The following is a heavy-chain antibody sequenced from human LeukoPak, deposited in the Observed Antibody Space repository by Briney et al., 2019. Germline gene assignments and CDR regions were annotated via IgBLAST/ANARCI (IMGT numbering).Heavy chain of an antibody. D-gene: IGHD6-6*01. CDR3: AKDRSIAARRGYYYYYGMDV. CDR2: ISYDGSNK. V-gene: IGHV3-30*18. CDR1: GFTFSSYG. J-gene: IGHJ6*02. Sequence: PGGSLRLSCAAPGFTFSSYGMHWVRQAPGKGLEWVAVISYDGSNKYYADSVKGRFTISRDNSKNTLYLQMNSLRAEDTAVYYCAKDRSIAARRGYYYYYGMDVWGQGTTVTVSS.